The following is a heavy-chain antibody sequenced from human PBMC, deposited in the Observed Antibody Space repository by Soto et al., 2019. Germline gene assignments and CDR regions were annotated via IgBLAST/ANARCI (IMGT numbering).Heavy chain of an antibody. CDR1: GFTFSSYA. V-gene: IGHV3-23*04. CDR2: ISGSGGST. J-gene: IGHJ5*02. Sequence: VQLVESGGGVVQPGRSLRLSCAASGFTFSSYAMSWVRQAPGKGLEWVSAISGSGGSTYYADSVKGRFTISRDNSKNTLYLQMNSLRAEDTAVYYCAKDQSLYDSSGYYGDWFDPWGQGTLVTVSS. CDR3: AKDQSLYDSSGYYGDWFDP. D-gene: IGHD3-22*01.